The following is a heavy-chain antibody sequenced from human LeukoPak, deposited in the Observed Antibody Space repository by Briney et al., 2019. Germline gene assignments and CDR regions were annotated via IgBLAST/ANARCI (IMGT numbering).Heavy chain of an antibody. CDR2: IYPGDSDT. Sequence: GESLKISCKGSGYSFTSYWIGWVRQMPGKGLEWMGIIYPGDSDTRYSPSLQGQVTISADKSISTAYLQWSSLKASATAMYYCARLGYYDSSGFEDAFDIWGQGTMVTVSS. V-gene: IGHV5-51*01. D-gene: IGHD3-22*01. CDR1: GYSFTSYW. J-gene: IGHJ3*02. CDR3: ARLGYYDSSGFEDAFDI.